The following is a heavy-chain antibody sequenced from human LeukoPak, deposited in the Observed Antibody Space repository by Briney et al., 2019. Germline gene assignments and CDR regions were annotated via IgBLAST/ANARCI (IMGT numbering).Heavy chain of an antibody. CDR1: GGTFSSYA. V-gene: IGHV1-69*13. CDR3: ASLSGEILVVGDAFDI. Sequence: ASVKVSCKASGGTFSSYAISWVRQAPGQGLEWMGGTIPIFGTANYAQKFQGRVTITADESTSTAYMELSSLRSEDTAVYYCASLSGEILVVGDAFDIWGQGTMVTVSS. J-gene: IGHJ3*02. CDR2: TIPIFGTA. D-gene: IGHD3-22*01.